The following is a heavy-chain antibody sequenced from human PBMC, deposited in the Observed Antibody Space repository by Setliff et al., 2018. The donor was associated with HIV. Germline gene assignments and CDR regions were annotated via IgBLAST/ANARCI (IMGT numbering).Heavy chain of an antibody. J-gene: IGHJ2*01. CDR1: GDSISSYY. CDR3: ARVLTYFSDTSGRNWYFDL. CDR2: VYYSGST. Sequence: KSSETLSLTCTVSGDSISSYYWSWIRQPPGKGLEWIGYVYYSGSTNYSPSPKSRVTISVDTSKNQFSLRLTSVTAADTAVYYCARVLTYFSDTSGRNWYFDLWGRGALVTVSS. D-gene: IGHD3-22*01. V-gene: IGHV4-59*01.